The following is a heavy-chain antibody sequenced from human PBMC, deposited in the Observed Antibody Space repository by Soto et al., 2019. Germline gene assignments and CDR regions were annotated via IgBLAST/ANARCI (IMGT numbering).Heavy chain of an antibody. CDR2: INPSSGTT. V-gene: IGHV1-46*01. CDR1: GYIFIHCF. D-gene: IGHD1-26*01. CDR3: ARSLGETTSLVDY. J-gene: IGHJ4*02. Sequence: QVQLVQSGAEMKQPGASVKLSCQASGYIFIHCFMHWVRQAPGQGLEWMGGINPSSGTTTYAQKFQGRVTVTRDTSTSTVYMELSSLGSGDTAMYYCARSLGETTSLVDYWGQGRLVTVSA.